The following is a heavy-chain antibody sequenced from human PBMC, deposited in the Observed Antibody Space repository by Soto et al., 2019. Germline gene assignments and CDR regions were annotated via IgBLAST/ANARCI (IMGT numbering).Heavy chain of an antibody. V-gene: IGHV6-1*01. Sequence: SQTLSLTCAISGDSVSSNSAAWNWIRQSPSRGLEWLGRTYYRSKWYNDYAVSVKSRITINPDTSKNQFSLQLNSVTPEDTAVYYSASGHRVRFLEWSTVGYYGMDVWGQGTTVTVSS. CDR3: ASGHRVRFLEWSTVGYYGMDV. J-gene: IGHJ6*02. CDR2: TYYRSKWYN. D-gene: IGHD3-3*01. CDR1: GDSVSSNSAA.